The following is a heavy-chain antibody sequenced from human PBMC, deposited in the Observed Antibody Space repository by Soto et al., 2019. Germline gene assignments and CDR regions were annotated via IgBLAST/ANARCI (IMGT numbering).Heavy chain of an antibody. CDR1: GFTFSNYG. Sequence: GGSLRLSCAASGFTFSNYGVHWVRQAPGKGLEWVAGIWYDGSSEYYTESVKGRFTISRDNSKNTLYLQMNSLRAEDTAVYYCARVPGSGTYYDNRIANDAFDIWGQGTMVTVSS. CDR2: IWYDGSSE. V-gene: IGHV3-33*01. CDR3: ARVPGSGTYYDNRIANDAFDI. D-gene: IGHD3-10*01. J-gene: IGHJ3*02.